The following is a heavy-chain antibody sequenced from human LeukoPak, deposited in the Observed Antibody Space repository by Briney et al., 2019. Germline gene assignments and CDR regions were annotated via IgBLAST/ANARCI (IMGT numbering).Heavy chain of an antibody. J-gene: IGHJ4*02. CDR3: ARDYSGSYYDY. V-gene: IGHV4-61*01. D-gene: IGHD1-26*01. CDR2: IYYSGST. CDR1: GGSVSSGSYY. Sequence: SETLSLTCTVSGGSVSSGSYYWSWIRQPPGKGLEWIGYIYYSGSTNYNPSLKSRVTISVDTSKNQFSLKLSSVTAADTAVYYCARDYSGSYYDYWGQGTLVTVSS.